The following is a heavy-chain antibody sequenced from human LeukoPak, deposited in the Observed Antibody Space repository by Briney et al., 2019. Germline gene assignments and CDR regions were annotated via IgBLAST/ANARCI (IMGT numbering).Heavy chain of an antibody. V-gene: IGHV3-23*01. CDR3: AGPAADCTNGVCYVN. CDR2: ISGSGGST. J-gene: IGHJ4*02. D-gene: IGHD2-8*01. Sequence: PGGSLRLSCAASGFTFSSYAMSWVRHAPGKGLEWVSAISGSGGSTYYADPVKGRFTISRDNSKNTLYLQMNSLRAEDTAVYYCAGPAADCTNGVCYVNWGQGTLVTVSS. CDR1: GFTFSSYA.